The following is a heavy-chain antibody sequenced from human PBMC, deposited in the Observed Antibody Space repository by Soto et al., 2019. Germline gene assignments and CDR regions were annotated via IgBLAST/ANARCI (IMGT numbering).Heavy chain of an antibody. CDR2: INDSGST. J-gene: IGHJ4*02. V-gene: IGHV4-34*01. CDR1: GGSFSDYS. CDR3: ARGSHKLHSYDSSGFYHYVDY. D-gene: IGHD3-22*01. Sequence: LSLTCAVYGGSFSDYSWTWIRQPPGKGLEWIGGINDSGSTNYTPSLERRVTISRDTSKNRFSLKLSSVTAADTAVYYCARGSHKLHSYDSSGFYHYVDYWGQGSLVTVSS.